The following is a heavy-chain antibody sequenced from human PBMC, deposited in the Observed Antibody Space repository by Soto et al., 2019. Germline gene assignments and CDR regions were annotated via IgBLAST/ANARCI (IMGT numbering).Heavy chain of an antibody. D-gene: IGHD2-15*01. CDR1: GFTFSSYA. J-gene: IGHJ4*02. CDR2: MSGSGGST. V-gene: IGHV3-23*01. CDR3: AKDLTGLALVDY. Sequence: GGSLRLSFAASGFTFSSYAMSWVRQAPGKGLEWVSAMSGSGGSTYYADSVKGRFTISRDNSKNTLYLQMNSLRAEDTAVYYWAKDLTGLALVDYWGQGTRVTVSS.